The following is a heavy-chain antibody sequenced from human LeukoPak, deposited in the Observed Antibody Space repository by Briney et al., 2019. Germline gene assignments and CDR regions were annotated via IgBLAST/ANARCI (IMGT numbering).Heavy chain of an antibody. J-gene: IGHJ4*02. Sequence: PSETLSLTCSVSGGSISSGGYYWSWIRQPPGKGLEWIGEINHSGSTNYNPSLKSRVTISVDTSKNQFSLKLSSVTAADTAVYYCAREWFDCSSTSCYGPSPLFDYWGQGTLVTVSS. CDR1: GGSISSGGYY. V-gene: IGHV4-39*07. CDR3: AREWFDCSSTSCYGPSPLFDY. D-gene: IGHD2-2*01. CDR2: INHSGST.